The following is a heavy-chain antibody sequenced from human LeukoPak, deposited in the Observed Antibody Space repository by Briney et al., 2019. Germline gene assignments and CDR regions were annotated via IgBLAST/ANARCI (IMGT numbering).Heavy chain of an antibody. Sequence: PGGSLRLSCAASGFTFSSYWMSWVRQAPGKGLEWVANIKQGGSEKYYVDSVKGRFTISRDNAKNSLYLQMNSLRAEDTAVYYCARTYCSSTSCFDYWGQGTLVTVSS. V-gene: IGHV3-7*01. J-gene: IGHJ4*02. CDR2: IKQGGSEK. D-gene: IGHD2-2*01. CDR1: GFTFSSYW. CDR3: ARTYCSSTSCFDY.